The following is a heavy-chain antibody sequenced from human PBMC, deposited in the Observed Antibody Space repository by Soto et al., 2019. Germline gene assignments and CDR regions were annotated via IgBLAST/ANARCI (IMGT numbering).Heavy chain of an antibody. CDR2: IYYTGST. V-gene: IGHV4-59*08. CDR1: GGSISSYY. CDR3: AKPPHRVLEAAAISFWFDP. D-gene: IGHD2-2*01. Sequence: SETLSLTCTVSGGSISSYYWSWIRQPPGKGLEWIGYIYYTGSTNYNPSLKSRVTISLDTSKNQFSLKLSSVTAADTAVYYCAKPPHRVLEAAAISFWFDPWGQGTQVTVSS. J-gene: IGHJ5*02.